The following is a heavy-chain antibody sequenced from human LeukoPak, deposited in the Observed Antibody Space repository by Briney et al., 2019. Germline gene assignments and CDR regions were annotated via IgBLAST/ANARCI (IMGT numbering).Heavy chain of an antibody. CDR2: IYYSGST. Sequence: SETLSLTCTVSGGSISSSSYYWGWIRQPPGKGLEWIGSIYYSGSTYYNPSLKSRVTISVDRSKNQFSLKLSSVTAADTAVYYCARVDDSSGSVDYWGQGTLVTVSS. CDR1: GGSISSSSYY. V-gene: IGHV4-39*07. CDR3: ARVDDSSGSVDY. J-gene: IGHJ4*02. D-gene: IGHD3-22*01.